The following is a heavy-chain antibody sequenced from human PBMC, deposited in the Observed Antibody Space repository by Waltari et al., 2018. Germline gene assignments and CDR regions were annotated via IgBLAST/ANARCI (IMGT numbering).Heavy chain of an antibody. D-gene: IGHD6-19*01. CDR3: ARQVVGYSSGWYRYFDL. Sequence: QLQLQESGPGLVKPSETLSLTCTVSGGSISSSSYYWGWIRQPPGKGLEWIGSIYYSGSTYYNPSLKSRVTISVDTSKNQFSLKLSSVTAADTAVYYCARQVVGYSSGWYRYFDLWGRGTLVTVSS. CDR1: GGSISSSSYY. V-gene: IGHV4-39*01. J-gene: IGHJ2*01. CDR2: IYYSGST.